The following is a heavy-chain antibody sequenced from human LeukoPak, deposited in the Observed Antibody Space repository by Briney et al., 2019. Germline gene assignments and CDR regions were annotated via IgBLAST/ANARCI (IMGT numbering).Heavy chain of an antibody. CDR3: ARADFDWLLFDY. CDR1: GFTFSSYE. V-gene: IGHV3-48*03. D-gene: IGHD3-9*01. Sequence: GGSLRLSCAASGFTFSSYEMNWVRQAPGKGLEWVSYISSSGSTIYYADSVKGRFTISRDNAKNLLYLQMNSLRAEDTAVYYCARADFDWLLFDYWGQGTLVAVSS. J-gene: IGHJ4*02. CDR2: ISSSGSTI.